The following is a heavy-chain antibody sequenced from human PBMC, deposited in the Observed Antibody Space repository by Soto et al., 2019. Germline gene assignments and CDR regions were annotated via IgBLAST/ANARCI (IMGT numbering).Heavy chain of an antibody. Sequence: EVQLVESGGGLLQPGGSLRLSCAASGFTFSSNDMNWVRQAPGKGLEWVSLIYSGGSTYYADSVKGRVTISRDNSKNTLYLQRSSLRAEDTAVYYCATRPLLPGAPWGQGTMVTVSS. D-gene: IGHD3-22*01. CDR3: ATRPLLPGAP. CDR2: IYSGGST. V-gene: IGHV3-53*01. CDR1: GFTFSSND. J-gene: IGHJ3*01.